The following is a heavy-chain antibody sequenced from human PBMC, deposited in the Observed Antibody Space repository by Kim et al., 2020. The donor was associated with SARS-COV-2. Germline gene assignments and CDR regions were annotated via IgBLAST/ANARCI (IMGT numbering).Heavy chain of an antibody. CDR1: GFTFSSYW. D-gene: IGHD2-2*01. CDR2: IKQDGSEK. V-gene: IGHV3-7*03. J-gene: IGHJ4*02. Sequence: GGSLRLSCAASGFTFSSYWMSWVRQAPGKGLEWVANIKQDGSEKYYVDSVKGRFTISRDNAKNSLYLQMNSLRAEDTAVYYCARRGTNIVVVPAALEFDYWGQGTLVTVSS. CDR3: ARRGTNIVVVPAALEFDY.